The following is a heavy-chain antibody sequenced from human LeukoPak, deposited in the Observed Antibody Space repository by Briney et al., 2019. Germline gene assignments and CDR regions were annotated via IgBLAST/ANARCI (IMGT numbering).Heavy chain of an antibody. D-gene: IGHD6-19*01. V-gene: IGHV3-21*01. CDR3: AREGQGAWYWFDL. J-gene: IGHJ5*02. CDR2: IDSSSSYI. CDR1: GFSSSAHT. Sequence: GGSLGLSCEASGFSSSAHTMNWVRQAPGKGLEWVSSIDSSSSYIYYADSMKGRFSISRDNAKNSLYLQMSSLRAEDTAVYYCAREGQGAWYWFDLWGQGTLVTVSS.